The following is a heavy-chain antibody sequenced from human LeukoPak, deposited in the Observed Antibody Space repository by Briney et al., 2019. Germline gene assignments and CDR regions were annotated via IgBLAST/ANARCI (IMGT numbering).Heavy chain of an antibody. J-gene: IGHJ4*02. CDR2: IYRGGST. D-gene: IGHD3-10*01. CDR1: GLTISRNY. V-gene: IGHV3-53*01. CDR3: ARDMGLVRGVFDY. Sequence: PGGSLRLSCAASGLTISRNYMNWVRQAPGKELEWVSVIYRGGSTHYADSVKGRFTIPSDNSNHTSYLQMNCLRAEDTAVYYCARDMGLVRGVFDYWGQGSLVTVSS.